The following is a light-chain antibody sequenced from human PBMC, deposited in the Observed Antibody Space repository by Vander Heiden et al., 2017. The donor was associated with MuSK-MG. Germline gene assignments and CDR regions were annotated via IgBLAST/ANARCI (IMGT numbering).Light chain of an antibody. Sequence: EIVLTQSPATLSLSPGERATLSCRASQGVSSYLAWYQQKPGQAPRLLIYDASNRATGIPARFSGSGPGTDFTLTISSLEPEDFAVYYCQQRSNWRFTFGPGTKVDIK. CDR3: QQRSNWRFT. CDR1: QGVSSY. V-gene: IGKV3D-11*01. J-gene: IGKJ3*01. CDR2: DAS.